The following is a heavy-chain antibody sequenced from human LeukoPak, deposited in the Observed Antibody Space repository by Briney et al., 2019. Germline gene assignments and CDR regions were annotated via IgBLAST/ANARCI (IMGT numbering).Heavy chain of an antibody. CDR3: ARGPPGGYCSSTSCYSRTPFFDY. D-gene: IGHD2-2*02. J-gene: IGHJ4*02. CDR1: GGTFSSYA. Sequence: SVKVSCKASGGTFSSYAISWVRQAPGQGLEWMGGIIPIFGTANYAQKFQGRVTMTRDMSTSTVYMELSSLRSEDTAVYYCARGPPGGYCSSTSCYSRTPFFDYWGQGTLVTVSS. CDR2: IIPIFGTA. V-gene: IGHV1-69*05.